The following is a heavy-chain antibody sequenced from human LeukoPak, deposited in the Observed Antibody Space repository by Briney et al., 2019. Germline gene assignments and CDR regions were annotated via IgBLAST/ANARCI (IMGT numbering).Heavy chain of an antibody. CDR2: INHSGST. V-gene: IGHV4-34*01. J-gene: IGHJ4*02. D-gene: IGHD3-10*01. CDR1: GGSFSGYY. Sequence: SSETLSLTCAVYGGSFSGYYWSWIRQPPGKGLEWIGEINHSGSTNYNPSLKSRVTISVDTSKSQFSLKLRSVTAADTAVYYCAVNYYGSGRPTNAFDYWGQGTLVTVSS. CDR3: AVNYYGSGRPTNAFDY.